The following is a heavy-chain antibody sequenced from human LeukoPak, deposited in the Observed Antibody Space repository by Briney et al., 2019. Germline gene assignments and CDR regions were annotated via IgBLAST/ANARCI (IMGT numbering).Heavy chain of an antibody. Sequence: GGSLRLSCAASAFTFSSYSMNWVRQAPGKGLEWVSYISDSSSTIYYADSVKGRFTISRDNAKNSLYLQMNSLRDDDTAVYYCAKGRNGYDFFEKWGQGTLVTVSS. V-gene: IGHV3-48*02. D-gene: IGHD2-8*01. CDR2: ISDSSSTI. CDR1: AFTFSSYS. J-gene: IGHJ4*02. CDR3: AKGRNGYDFFEK.